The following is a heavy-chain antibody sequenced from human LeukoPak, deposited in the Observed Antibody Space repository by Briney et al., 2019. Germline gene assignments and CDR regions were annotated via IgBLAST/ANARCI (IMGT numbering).Heavy chain of an antibody. CDR1: GYSFTSYW. CDR2: IYPGDSDT. D-gene: IGHD5-12*01. Sequence: GESLKISCKGSGYSFTSYWIGWVRQMPGKGLEWMGIIYPGDSDTGYSPSFQGQVTISADKSISTAYLQWSSLKASDTAMYYCVRHRSAYDSPYDYWGQGTLVTVSS. CDR3: VRHRSAYDSPYDY. V-gene: IGHV5-51*01. J-gene: IGHJ4*02.